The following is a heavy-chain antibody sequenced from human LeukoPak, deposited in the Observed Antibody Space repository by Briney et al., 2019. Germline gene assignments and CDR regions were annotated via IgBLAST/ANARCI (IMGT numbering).Heavy chain of an antibody. D-gene: IGHD6-13*01. CDR3: AKDRHSWSSLFDY. CDR1: GFTFSSYG. J-gene: IGHJ4*02. CDR2: ISYDGSNK. V-gene: IGHV3-30*18. Sequence: PGGSLRLSCAASGFTFSSYGMHWVRQAPGKGLEWVAVISYDGSNKYYADSVKGRFTISRDNSKNTLHLQMNSLRAEDTAVYYCAKDRHSWSSLFDYWGQGTLVTVSS.